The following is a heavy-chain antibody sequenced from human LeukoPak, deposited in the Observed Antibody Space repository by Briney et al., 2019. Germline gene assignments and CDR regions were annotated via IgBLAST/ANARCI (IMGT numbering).Heavy chain of an antibody. CDR3: ARVEMITFGGVRYYFDY. CDR1: GYTFTGYF. D-gene: IGHD3-16*01. Sequence: GASVKVSCKASGYTFTGYFMHWVRQAPGQGLEWMGWINAYNCNTNYAQKLQGRVTMTTDTSTSTAYMELRSLRSDDTAVYYCARVEMITFGGVRYYFDYWGQGTLVTVSS. J-gene: IGHJ4*02. CDR2: INAYNCNT. V-gene: IGHV1-18*04.